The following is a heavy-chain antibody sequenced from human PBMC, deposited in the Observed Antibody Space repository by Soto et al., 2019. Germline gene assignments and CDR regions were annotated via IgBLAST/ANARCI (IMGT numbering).Heavy chain of an antibody. CDR1: GFTFSSCT. CDR2: ISYDGSNK. D-gene: IGHD2-15*01. J-gene: IGHJ4*02. V-gene: IGHV3-30-3*01. CDR3: ATDGFLALLVEFDS. Sequence: QVQLVESGGGVVQPGRSLRLSCAASGFTFSSCTMQWVRQAPGKGVEWVAVISYDGSNKYYEDSVKGRFTISRDNYKNALYLQVNSLRAEDPAVYYCATDGFLALLVEFDSWGQGTLVTVSS.